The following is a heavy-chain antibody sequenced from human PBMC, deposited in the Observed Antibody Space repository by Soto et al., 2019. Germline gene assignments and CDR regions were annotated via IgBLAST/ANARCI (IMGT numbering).Heavy chain of an antibody. CDR3: ARDGAYSSGWYGFYYYYGMDV. CDR2: ISYDGSNK. V-gene: IGHV3-30-3*01. Sequence: SLRLSCAASGFPFRSYAMHWVRQAPGKGLEWVAVISYDGSNKYYADSVKGRFTISRDNSKNTLYLQMNSLRAEDTAVYYCARDGAYSSGWYGFYYYYGMDVWGQGT. D-gene: IGHD6-19*01. J-gene: IGHJ6*02. CDR1: GFPFRSYA.